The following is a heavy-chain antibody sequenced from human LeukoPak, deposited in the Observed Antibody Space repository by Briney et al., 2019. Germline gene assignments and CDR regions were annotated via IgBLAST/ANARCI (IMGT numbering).Heavy chain of an antibody. CDR3: ARDGTTGYFDY. J-gene: IGHJ4*02. CDR2: KYHSGST. D-gene: IGHD1/OR15-1a*01. V-gene: IGHV4-38-2*02. Sequence: SETLPLTCAVSGYSICSGYYWGWIRQPPGKGLEWIASKYHSGSTYYNPSLKSRVTISVDKSKNQFSLKLSSLTAADTAVSYCARDGTTGYFDYWGQGTLVTVSS. CDR1: GYSICSGYY.